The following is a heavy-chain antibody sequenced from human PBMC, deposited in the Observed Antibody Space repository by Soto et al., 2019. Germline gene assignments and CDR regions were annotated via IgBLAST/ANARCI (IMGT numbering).Heavy chain of an antibody. CDR2: IYYSGST. J-gene: IGHJ5*02. D-gene: IGHD6-13*01. V-gene: IGHV4-59*01. CDR3: AGLDSSSWYPNWFDP. CDR1: GGSISSYY. Sequence: ASETLSLTCTVSGGSISSYYWSWIRQPPGKGLEWIGYIYYSGSTNYNPSLKSRVTISVDTSKNQFSLKLSSVTAADTAVYYCAGLDSSSWYPNWFDPWGQGTLVTVSS.